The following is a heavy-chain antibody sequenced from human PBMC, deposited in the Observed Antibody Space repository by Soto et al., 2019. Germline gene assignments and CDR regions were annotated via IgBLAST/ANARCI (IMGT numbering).Heavy chain of an antibody. CDR3: ARSPVVASIDYYGMDV. J-gene: IGHJ6*02. CDR1: GYIFTNYW. V-gene: IGHV5-51*01. Sequence: PGESLKISCKGSGYIFTNYWIGWVRQMPGRGLEWMGITHPRDSDTKYNPSFQDQVTISADKSITTAYLHWSGLKASDTALYFCARSPVVASIDYYGMDVWGQGTTVTVSS. CDR2: THPRDSDT. D-gene: IGHD5-12*01.